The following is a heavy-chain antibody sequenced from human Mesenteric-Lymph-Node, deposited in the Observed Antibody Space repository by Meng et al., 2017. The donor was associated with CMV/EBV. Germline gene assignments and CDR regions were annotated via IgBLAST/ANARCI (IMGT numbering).Heavy chain of an antibody. J-gene: IGHJ6*02. V-gene: IGHV4-39*01. D-gene: IGHD6-13*01. CDR3: ARSRLAAKDGMDV. CDR1: GGSISSSSYY. CDR2: IYYSGST. Sequence: SETLSLTCTVSGGSISSSSYYWGWIRQPPGKGLEWIGSIYYSGSTYYNPSLKSRVTISVDTSKNQFSLKLSSVTAADTAVYYCARSRLAAKDGMDVWGQGTTVTVSS.